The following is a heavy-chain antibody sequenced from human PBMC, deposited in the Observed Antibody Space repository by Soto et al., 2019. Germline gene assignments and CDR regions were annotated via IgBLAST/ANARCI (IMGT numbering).Heavy chain of an antibody. CDR3: ERGGTKTSRDWFDP. CDR1: GASISGFY. D-gene: IGHD1-1*01. CDR2: IYATGTT. V-gene: IGHV4-4*07. J-gene: IGHJ5*02. Sequence: KASETLSLTCTVSGASISGFYWSWIRKSAGKGLEWIGRIYATGTTDYNPSLKSRVMMSVDTSKKQFSLKLRSVTAADTAVYYCERGGTKTSRDWFDPWGQGISVTASS.